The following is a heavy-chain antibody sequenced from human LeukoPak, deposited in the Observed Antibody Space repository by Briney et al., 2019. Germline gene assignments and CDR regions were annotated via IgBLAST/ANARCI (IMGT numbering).Heavy chain of an antibody. V-gene: IGHV4-31*03. J-gene: IGHJ5*02. CDR3: ARLVPRRAAAGGWFDP. CDR1: GGSLNSGSYY. D-gene: IGHD6-13*01. Sequence: SETLSLTCTVFGGSLNSGSYYWSWVRQHPGKGLEWIGYISYRGGAHYNPSLKSRVSISGDTSKNQFSLSVNSVTAADTAVYYCARLVPRRAAAGGWFDPWGQGTLVTVSS. CDR2: ISYRGGA.